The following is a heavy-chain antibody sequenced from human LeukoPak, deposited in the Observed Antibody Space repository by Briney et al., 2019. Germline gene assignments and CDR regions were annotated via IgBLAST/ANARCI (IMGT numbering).Heavy chain of an antibody. J-gene: IGHJ4*02. CDR1: GGTFSSYA. CDR2: IIPIFGTA. CDR3: ARESQGYSSS. D-gene: IGHD6-13*01. Sequence: GASVKVSCKASGGTFSSYAISWVRQAPGQGLEWMGGIIPIFGTASYAQKFQGRVTITADESTSTAYMELSSLRSEDTAVYYCARESQGYSSSWGQGTLVTVSS. V-gene: IGHV1-69*13.